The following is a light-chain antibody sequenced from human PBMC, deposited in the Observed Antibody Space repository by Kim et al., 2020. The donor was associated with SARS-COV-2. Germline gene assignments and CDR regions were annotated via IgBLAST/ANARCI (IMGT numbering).Light chain of an antibody. CDR3: QQYGSSPYT. CDR1: QSVSSNY. J-gene: IGKJ2*01. CDR2: GAS. V-gene: IGKV3-20*01. Sequence: LSPGERATLSCRASQSVSSNYLAWYQGRPGQAPRLLIFGASSRATGIPDRFSGSGSGTDFTLTISRLEPEDFAVYYCQQYGSSPYTFGQGTKLEI.